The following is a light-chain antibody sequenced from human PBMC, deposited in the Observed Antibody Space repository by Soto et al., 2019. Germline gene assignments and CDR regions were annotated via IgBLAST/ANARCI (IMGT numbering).Light chain of an antibody. V-gene: IGKV1-5*01. CDR3: QQSRT. Sequence: DIQMTQSPSTLSASVGETVTITCRASQTTNNWLAWYQHKPGKAPELLIYDVSTLESGVPSRFSGSGSGTEFTLTISSLQPDDFATYYCQQSRTFDQGTKLEIK. J-gene: IGKJ2*01. CDR2: DVS. CDR1: QTTNNW.